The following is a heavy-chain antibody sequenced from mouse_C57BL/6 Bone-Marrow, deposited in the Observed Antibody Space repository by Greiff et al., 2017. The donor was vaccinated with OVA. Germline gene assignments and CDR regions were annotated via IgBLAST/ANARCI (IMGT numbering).Heavy chain of an antibody. CDR1: GFTFSSYG. D-gene: IGHD2-5*01. CDR3: ARHSNYRYYFDY. Sequence: VQRVESGGDLVKPGGSLKLSCAASGFTFSSYGMSWVRQTPDKRLEWVATISSGGSYTYYPDSVKGRFTISRDNAKNTLYLQMSSLKSEDTAMYYCARHSNYRYYFDYWGQGTTLTVSS. V-gene: IGHV5-6*01. J-gene: IGHJ2*01. CDR2: ISSGGSYT.